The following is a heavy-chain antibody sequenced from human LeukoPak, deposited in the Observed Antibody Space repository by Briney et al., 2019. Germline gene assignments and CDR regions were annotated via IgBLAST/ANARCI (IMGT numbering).Heavy chain of an antibody. CDR1: RFTFSSYW. J-gene: IGHJ4*02. CDR3: ARIEDRGAAFDS. V-gene: IGHV3-74*01. CDR2: TNTDGRTT. Sequence: GGSLRLSCAASRFTFSSYWMHWVRQAPGEGLVWVSRTNTDGRTTSYADSVKGRFTISRDNAKNMLYLQMNSLRAKDTAVYYCARIEDRGAAFDSWGQGTLVTVSS. D-gene: IGHD3-22*01.